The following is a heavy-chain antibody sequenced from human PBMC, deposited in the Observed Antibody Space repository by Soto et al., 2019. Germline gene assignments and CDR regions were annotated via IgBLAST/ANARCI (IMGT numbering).Heavy chain of an antibody. CDR1: GLTFSCSA. V-gene: IGHV3-23*01. CDR3: AKIRSIAAAFSDY. Sequence: PGVSLRLSCAASGLTFSCSAMSWVRQAPGKGLEWASSISVTGASTYYSDSVQGRFTVSRDNSKDTFFLEMNSLRAEDTAVYFCAKIRSIAAAFSDYWGKGTMVTVSS. D-gene: IGHD6-13*01. J-gene: IGHJ4*02. CDR2: ISVTGAST.